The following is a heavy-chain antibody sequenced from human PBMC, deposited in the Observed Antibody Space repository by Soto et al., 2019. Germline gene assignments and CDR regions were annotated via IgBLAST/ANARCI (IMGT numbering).Heavy chain of an antibody. CDR1: GFTFSSYG. CDR2: ISYDGSNK. Sequence: QVQLVESGGGVVQPGRSLRLSCAASGFTFSSYGMHWVRQAPGKGLEWVAVISYDGSNKYYADSVKGRFTISRDNSKNTLYLQMNSLRAEDTAVYYCAKDREYCSGGSCYVLDDYWGQGTLVTVSS. J-gene: IGHJ4*02. CDR3: AKDREYCSGGSCYVLDDY. D-gene: IGHD2-15*01. V-gene: IGHV3-30*18.